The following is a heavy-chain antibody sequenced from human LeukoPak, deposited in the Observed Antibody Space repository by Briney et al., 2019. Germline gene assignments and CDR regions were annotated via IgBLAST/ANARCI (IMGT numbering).Heavy chain of an antibody. J-gene: IGHJ5*02. CDR2: IWYDGSNQ. V-gene: IGHV3-33*01. CDR1: GFSFGYSA. D-gene: IGHD3-10*01. Sequence: GGSLRLSCAASGFSFGYSAMHWVRQAPGKGLEWVAVIWYDGSNQYYADSVKGRFTISRDNSKNMVYLQMNSLRAEDTAVYYCARDSRNYYNSGSYFTWGQGTLVTVSS. CDR3: ARDSRNYYNSGSYFT.